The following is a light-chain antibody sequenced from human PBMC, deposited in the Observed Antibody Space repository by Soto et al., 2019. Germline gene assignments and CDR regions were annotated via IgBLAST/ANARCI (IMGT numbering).Light chain of an antibody. CDR1: QTISSW. Sequence: DIQMTQSPSTLSGSVGDSATITCRASQTISSWLAWYQQKPGQAPKLLIYEASTWTSGVPPRFSGSGSGTEFTLTICSLQPEDFATYYCLQHNSYPPTFGQGTRVEIK. CDR2: EAS. J-gene: IGKJ5*01. CDR3: LQHNSYPPT. V-gene: IGKV1-5*01.